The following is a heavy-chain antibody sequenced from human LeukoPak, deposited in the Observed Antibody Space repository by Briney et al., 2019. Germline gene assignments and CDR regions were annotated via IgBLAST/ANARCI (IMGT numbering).Heavy chain of an antibody. J-gene: IGHJ4*02. Sequence: GGSLRLSCAASGFTFSSYEMNWVRQAPGKGLEWVSYISSSGSTIYYADSVKGRFTISRDNAKNSLYLQMNSLRAEDTAVYYCANYCSSTSCYGLDYWGQGTLVTVSS. V-gene: IGHV3-48*03. CDR2: ISSSGSTI. CDR3: ANYCSSTSCYGLDY. D-gene: IGHD2-2*01. CDR1: GFTFSSYE.